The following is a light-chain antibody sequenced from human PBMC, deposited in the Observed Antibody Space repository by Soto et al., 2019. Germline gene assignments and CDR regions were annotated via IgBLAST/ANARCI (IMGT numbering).Light chain of an antibody. CDR1: TSDVGGYNY. CDR2: EVG. CDR3: LSKTSSISYV. J-gene: IGLJ1*01. Sequence: QSALTQPASVSGSPGQSITISCTGTTSDVGGYNYVSWYQQHPGKVPKLLIHEVGNRPSGVSNRFSGSKSGNTASLTISGLQAEDEADYYCLSKTSSISYVFGTGTKLTVL. V-gene: IGLV2-14*01.